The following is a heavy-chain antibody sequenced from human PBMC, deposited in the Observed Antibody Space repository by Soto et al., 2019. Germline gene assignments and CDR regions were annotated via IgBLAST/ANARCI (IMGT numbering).Heavy chain of an antibody. CDR1: GFTFRNYA. V-gene: IGHV3-30-3*01. Sequence: QVQLVESGGGVVQPGRSLRLSCAASGFTFRNYAMHWVRQAPGKGLECVAITSYDGGNQFYRDYVKRRFTISRDNSKNTLYLQINSLRYEDTAVYYCAGGDREDLAVVIGVRPGVYGVDVWGQGPTVTVSS. J-gene: IGHJ6*01. CDR3: AGGDREDLAVVIGVRPGVYGVDV. D-gene: IGHD2-21*01. CDR2: TSYDGGNQ.